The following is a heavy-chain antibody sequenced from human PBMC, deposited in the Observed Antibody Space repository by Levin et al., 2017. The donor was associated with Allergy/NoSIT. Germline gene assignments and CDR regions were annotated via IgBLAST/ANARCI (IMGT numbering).Heavy chain of an antibody. D-gene: IGHD3-10*01. J-gene: IGHJ3*02. CDR1: GGSFSGSY. Sequence: LSQTFSLTCAVYGGSFSGSYWSWIRQPPGKGLEWIGEINHSGSTNYNPSLKSRVTISVDTSKNQFSLKLSSVTAADTAVYYCARDSDLYYYGSGTNYTGDDAFDIWGQGTMVTVSS. V-gene: IGHV4-34*01. CDR3: ARDSDLYYYGSGTNYTGDDAFDI. CDR2: INHSGST.